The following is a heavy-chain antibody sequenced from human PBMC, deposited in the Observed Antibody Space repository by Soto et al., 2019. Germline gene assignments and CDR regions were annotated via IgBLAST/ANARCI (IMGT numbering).Heavy chain of an antibody. CDR3: ARDNAYCTNGVCPADY. CDR1: GYTFTSYR. CDR2: ISAYNGNT. D-gene: IGHD2-8*01. J-gene: IGHJ4*02. V-gene: IGHV1-18*01. Sequence: QVQLVQSGAEVKKPGASVKVSCKASGYTFTSYRISWVRQAPGQGLKWMGWISAYNGNTNYAQKLQGRVTMTTDTSTSTAYMALRSLRSDDTAVYYCARDNAYCTNGVCPADYWGQGTLVTVSS.